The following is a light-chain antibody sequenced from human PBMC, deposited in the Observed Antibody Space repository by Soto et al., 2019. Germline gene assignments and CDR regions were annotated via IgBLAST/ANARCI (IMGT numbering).Light chain of an antibody. Sequence: AIQLTQSPSSLSASVGDRVTITCPASQGIGSGLGWYQQKPGKAPKLLIYDASTLESGVPSRFSGSGSWTDFTLTISSLQPEDFATYYCQQFNTYPLTFGGGTKVEIE. CDR2: DAS. CDR3: QQFNTYPLT. J-gene: IGKJ4*01. V-gene: IGKV1-13*02. CDR1: QGIGSG.